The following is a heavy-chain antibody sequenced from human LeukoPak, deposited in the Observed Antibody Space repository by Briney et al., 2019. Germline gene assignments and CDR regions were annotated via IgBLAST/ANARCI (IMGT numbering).Heavy chain of an antibody. Sequence: GASVKVSCKASGYTFTSYDINWVRQAPGQGLEWMGWMNPNSGNTGYAQKFQGRVTMTRNTSISTVYMELSSMRSEDTAVYYCARDSPSSVRGVINDYWGQGTLVTVSS. CDR3: ARDSPSSVRGVINDY. V-gene: IGHV1-8*01. CDR2: MNPNSGNT. D-gene: IGHD3-10*01. CDR1: GYTFTSYD. J-gene: IGHJ4*02.